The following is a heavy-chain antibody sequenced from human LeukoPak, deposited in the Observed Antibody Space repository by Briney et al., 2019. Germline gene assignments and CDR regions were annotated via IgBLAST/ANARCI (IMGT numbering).Heavy chain of an antibody. D-gene: IGHD2-15*01. CDR1: GGSISSGSYY. V-gene: IGHV4-61*02. Sequence: PSETLSLTCTVSGGSISSGSYYWSWIRQPAGKGLEWIGRIYTSGSTNYNPSLKSRVTISVDTSKNQFSLKLSSLTAADTAVYYCARVGGLYCSGGSCYGADDYWGQGTLVTVSS. J-gene: IGHJ4*02. CDR2: IYTSGST. CDR3: ARVGGLYCSGGSCYGADDY.